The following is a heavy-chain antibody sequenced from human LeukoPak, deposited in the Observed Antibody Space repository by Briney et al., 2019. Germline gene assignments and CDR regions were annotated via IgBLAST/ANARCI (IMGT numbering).Heavy chain of an antibody. CDR2: IYYSGST. CDR1: GGSISSYY. D-gene: IGHD6-19*01. CDR3: ARAPVKYSSGWIFDY. Sequence: PSETLSLTCTVSGGSISSYYWSWIRQPPGKGLEWIGYIYYSGSTNYNPSLKSRVTISVDTSKNQFSLKLSSVTAADTAVYYCARAPVKYSSGWIFDYWGQGTLVTVSS. J-gene: IGHJ4*02. V-gene: IGHV4-59*01.